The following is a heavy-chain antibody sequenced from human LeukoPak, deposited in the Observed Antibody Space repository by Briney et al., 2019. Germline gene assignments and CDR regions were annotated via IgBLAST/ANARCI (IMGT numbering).Heavy chain of an antibody. Sequence: GGSLRLSCAASGFIFSSYAMSWVRQAPGKGLEWVSAISGSGGSTYYADSVKGRFTISRDNSKNTLYLQMNSLRAEDTAVYYCANRNYYDSSGYFLDVWGQGTTVTVSS. D-gene: IGHD3-22*01. V-gene: IGHV3-23*01. CDR2: ISGSGGST. CDR1: GFIFSSYA. CDR3: ANRNYYDSSGYFLDV. J-gene: IGHJ6*02.